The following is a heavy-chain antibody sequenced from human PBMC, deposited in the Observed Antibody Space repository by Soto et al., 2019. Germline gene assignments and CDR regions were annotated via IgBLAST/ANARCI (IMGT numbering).Heavy chain of an antibody. Sequence: QVQLVESGGGVVQPGRSLRLSCAASGFTFSSYAMHWVRQAPGKGLEWVAVISYDGSNKYYADSVKGRFTISRDNSKNTLYLQMNRLRAEDTAVYYCARDQEQLVPGTGYYYGMDVWGQGTTVTVSS. V-gene: IGHV3-30*14. J-gene: IGHJ6*02. CDR2: ISYDGSNK. CDR3: ARDQEQLVPGTGYYYGMDV. D-gene: IGHD6-6*01. CDR1: GFTFSSYA.